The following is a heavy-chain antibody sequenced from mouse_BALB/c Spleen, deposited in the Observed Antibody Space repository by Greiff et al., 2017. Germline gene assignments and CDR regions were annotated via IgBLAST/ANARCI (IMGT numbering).Heavy chain of an antibody. V-gene: IGHV5-17*02. CDR3: ARSTVGYFDV. CDR2: ISSGSSTI. Sequence: EVKLMESGGGLVQPGGSRKLSCAASGFTFSSFGMHWVRQAPEKGLEWVAYISSGSSTIYYADTVTGRFTISRDNPKNTLFLQMTSLRSEDTAMYYCARSTVGYFDVWGAGTTVTVSS. J-gene: IGHJ1*01. D-gene: IGHD1-1*01. CDR1: GFTFSSFG.